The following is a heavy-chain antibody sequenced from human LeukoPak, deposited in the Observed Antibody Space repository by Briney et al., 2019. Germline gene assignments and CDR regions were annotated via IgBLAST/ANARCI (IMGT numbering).Heavy chain of an antibody. V-gene: IGHV3-48*04. J-gene: IGHJ4*02. CDR2: ITDSSSSTI. CDR1: GFTFSYYS. Sequence: GGSLRLSCAASGFTFSYYSMHWVRQAPGKGLEWVSYITDSSSSTIYYADSVKGRFTISRDNAKNSLYLQMNSLRAEDTAVYYCARARCSGGSCSSAFDYWGQGTLVTVSS. D-gene: IGHD2-15*01. CDR3: ARARCSGGSCSSAFDY.